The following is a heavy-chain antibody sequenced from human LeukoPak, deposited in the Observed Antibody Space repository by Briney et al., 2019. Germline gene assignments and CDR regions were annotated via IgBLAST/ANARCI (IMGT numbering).Heavy chain of an antibody. CDR3: ARGYSYGYPSDY. CDR2: INAGNGNT. D-gene: IGHD5-18*01. V-gene: IGHV1-3*01. CDR1: GYTFTSYA. J-gene: IGHJ4*02. Sequence: ASVEVSCKASGYTFTSYAMHWVRQAPGQRLEWMGWINAGNGNTKYSQKFQGRVTITRDTSASTAYMELSSLRSEDTAVYYCARGYSYGYPSDYWGQGTLVTVSS.